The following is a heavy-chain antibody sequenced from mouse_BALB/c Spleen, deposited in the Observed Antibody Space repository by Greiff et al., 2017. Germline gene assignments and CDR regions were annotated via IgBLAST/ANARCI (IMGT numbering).Heavy chain of an antibody. D-gene: IGHD1-1*01. Sequence: QVQLQQSGAELVKPGASVKLSCKASGYTFTSYWMHWVKQRPGQGLEWIGEINPSNGRTNYNEKFKSKATLTVDKSSSTAYMQLSSLTSEDSAVYYCARLVYYGSSPYAMDYWGQGTSVTVSS. J-gene: IGHJ4*01. CDR2: INPSNGRT. V-gene: IGHV1S81*02. CDR3: ARLVYYGSSPYAMDY. CDR1: GYTFTSYW.